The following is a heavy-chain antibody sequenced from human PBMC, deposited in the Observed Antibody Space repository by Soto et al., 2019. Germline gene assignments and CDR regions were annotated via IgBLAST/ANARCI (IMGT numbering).Heavy chain of an antibody. J-gene: IGHJ4*02. D-gene: IGHD3-10*01. CDR1: GFAFSSYA. V-gene: IGHV3-30-3*01. Sequence: GGSLRLSCAASGFAFSSYAMHWVRQAPGKGLEWVAVISYNGDTTYYAESVKGRFTISRDNSKNTLYLQMNSLRAEDTAVYYCARDQIPGPSDYCGCWGQGTLVTLSS. CDR2: ISYNGDTT. CDR3: ARDQIPGPSDYCGC.